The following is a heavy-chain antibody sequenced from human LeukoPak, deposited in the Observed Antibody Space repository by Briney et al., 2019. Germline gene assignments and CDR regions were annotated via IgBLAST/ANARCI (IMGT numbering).Heavy chain of an antibody. Sequence: SETLSLTCAVSGGSFSDYYWSWIRQPPGKGLEWIGEINHSGSTNYSPSLKSRVTISVNTSKNQFSLKLTSVTAADTAMYYCARQSWQYYGPPYNWFDPWGQGILLTVSS. CDR2: INHSGST. CDR3: ARQSWQYYGPPYNWFDP. D-gene: IGHD3-10*01. CDR1: GGSFSDYY. J-gene: IGHJ5*02. V-gene: IGHV4-34*01.